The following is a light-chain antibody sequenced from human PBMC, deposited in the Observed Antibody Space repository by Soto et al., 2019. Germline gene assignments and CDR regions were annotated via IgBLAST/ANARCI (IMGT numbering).Light chain of an antibody. J-gene: IGKJ5*01. CDR3: QQLNSYLIT. CDR1: QGISSY. CDR2: AAS. Sequence: DIQLTQSPSFVSASVADRVTITCRASQGISSYFAWYQQKPGKAPKLLIYAASTLQTGVPSRFSGSGSGTEVTLTISSLQPEDFATYYCQQLNSYLITFGQGTRLEI. V-gene: IGKV1-9*01.